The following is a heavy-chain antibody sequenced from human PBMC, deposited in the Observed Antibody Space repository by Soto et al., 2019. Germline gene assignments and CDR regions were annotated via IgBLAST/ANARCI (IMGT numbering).Heavy chain of an antibody. D-gene: IGHD3-10*01. CDR3: ARDDGTGTYYTPS. CDR2: IKRDGSDT. Sequence: EEQLVESGGGLVQPGGSLRLSCAASGLTFRSYWMHWVRQAPGKGLVWVSRIKRDGSDTSYAGSVKGRFTISRDNAKSILYLQMNSLRAEDTAVYYCARDDGTGTYYTPSWGQGTLVTVSS. CDR1: GLTFRSYW. J-gene: IGHJ5*02. V-gene: IGHV3-74*01.